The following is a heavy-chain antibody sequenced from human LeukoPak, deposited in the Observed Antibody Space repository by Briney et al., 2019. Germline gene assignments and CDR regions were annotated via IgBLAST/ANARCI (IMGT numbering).Heavy chain of an antibody. CDR1: GYTFTSYG. D-gene: IGHD4-17*01. V-gene: IGHV1-18*01. CDR3: ARAQTTPDF. Sequence: GASVKVSCKASGYTFTSYGITWVRQAPGLGLEWMGWINPYNDYTNYAQKLQSRVTMTTDTSTSTAYMELRSLRSDATAVYYCARAQTTPDFWGQGTLVTVSS. CDR2: INPYNDYT. J-gene: IGHJ4*02.